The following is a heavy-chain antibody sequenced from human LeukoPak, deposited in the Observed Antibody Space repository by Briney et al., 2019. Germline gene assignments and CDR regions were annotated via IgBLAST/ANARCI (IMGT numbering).Heavy chain of an antibody. CDR1: GYSISSGYY. V-gene: IGHV4-38-2*02. CDR2: IYHSGNT. J-gene: IGHJ4*02. Sequence: PSETLSLTCAVSGYSISSGYYWGWIRQPPGKGLEWIGSIYHSGNTYYNPSLKSRVTISVDTSKNQFSLRLSSVTAADTAVYYCGRDRSGGYGVDYWGQGTLVTVS. CDR3: GRDRSGGYGVDY. D-gene: IGHD1-26*01.